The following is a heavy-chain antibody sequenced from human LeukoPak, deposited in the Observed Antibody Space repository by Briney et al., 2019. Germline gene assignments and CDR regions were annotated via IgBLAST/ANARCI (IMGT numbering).Heavy chain of an antibody. CDR3: ARKNFWSGHDY. V-gene: IGHV3-23*01. D-gene: IGHD3-3*01. CDR1: GFTFSSYA. CDR2: ISGSGGST. J-gene: IGHJ4*02. Sequence: GGSLRLSCVVSGFTFSSYAMSWVRQAPGKGLEWVSAISGSGGSTYYADSVKGRFTISRDNSKNTLYLQMNSLRAEDTAVYYCARKNFWSGHDYWGQGTLVTVSS.